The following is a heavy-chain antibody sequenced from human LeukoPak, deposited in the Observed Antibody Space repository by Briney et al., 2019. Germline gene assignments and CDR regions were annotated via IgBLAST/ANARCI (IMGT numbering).Heavy chain of an antibody. Sequence: GGSLRLSCAASGFTFSSYSMNWVRQAPGKGLEWVSYISRSSITTYHADSVKGRFTISRDNAKNSLYLQMNSLRAEDTAVYYCARDYDILTGYYPSYGMDVWGQGTTVTVSS. CDR3: ARDYDILTGYYPSYGMDV. V-gene: IGHV3-48*01. CDR2: ISRSSITT. CDR1: GFTFSSYS. D-gene: IGHD3-9*01. J-gene: IGHJ6*02.